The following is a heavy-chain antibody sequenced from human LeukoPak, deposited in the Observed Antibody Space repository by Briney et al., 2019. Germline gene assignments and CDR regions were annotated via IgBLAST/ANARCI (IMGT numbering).Heavy chain of an antibody. CDR3: ATRPPSGFPPYGMDV. D-gene: IGHD5-12*01. V-gene: IGHV1-24*01. J-gene: IGHJ6*04. CDR1: VYTLTQLS. Sequence: ASVKVSCKVSVYTLTQLSMHWVRQAPGKGLEWMGGFDPEDGEKIYAQTFQGRVTITEDTSTDTAYMELSSLRSEDTAVYYCATRPPSGFPPYGMDVWGKGTTVTVSS. CDR2: FDPEDGEK.